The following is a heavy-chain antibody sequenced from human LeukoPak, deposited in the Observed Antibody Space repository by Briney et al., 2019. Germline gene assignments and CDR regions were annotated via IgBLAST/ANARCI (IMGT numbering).Heavy chain of an antibody. CDR2: INHSGST. J-gene: IGHJ5*02. CDR3: ARAGLGIATKFDP. V-gene: IGHV4-34*01. D-gene: IGHD6-13*01. CDR1: DGSFSGYY. Sequence: PSETLSLTCAVYDGSFSGYYWSWIRQPPGKGLEWIGEINHSGSTNYNPSLKSRVTISVDTSKNQFSLKLSSVTAADTAVYYCARAGLGIATKFDPWGQGTLVTVSS.